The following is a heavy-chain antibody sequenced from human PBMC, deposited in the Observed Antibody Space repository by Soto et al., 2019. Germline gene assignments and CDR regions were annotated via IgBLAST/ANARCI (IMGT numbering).Heavy chain of an antibody. D-gene: IGHD3-10*01. Sequence: EVQLLDSGRGLVQPGGSLRLSCAASGFTFNNYAMTWVRQAPGKGLEWVSAISGGGDTTSYADSVKGRFTVSRDGSKNTLYLQMSSLRAEDTALYYCAKGRGGSGSLTPRVDCWGQGTLVTVSS. J-gene: IGHJ4*02. V-gene: IGHV3-23*01. CDR1: GFTFNNYA. CDR3: AKGRGGSGSLTPRVDC. CDR2: ISGGGDTT.